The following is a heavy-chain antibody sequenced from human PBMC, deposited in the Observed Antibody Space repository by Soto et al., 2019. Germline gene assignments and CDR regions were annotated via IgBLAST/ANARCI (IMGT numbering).Heavy chain of an antibody. D-gene: IGHD2-2*01. Sequence: PGESLKISCKGSGYSFTSYWIGWVRQMPGKGLEWMGIIYPGDSDTRYSPSFQGQVTITADESTSTAYMELSSLRSDDTAVYYCAREGLVLVPTTVNSDYYYYAMDVWGQGTTVTVSS. CDR3: AREGLVLVPTTVNSDYYYYAMDV. J-gene: IGHJ6*02. CDR2: IYPGDSDT. V-gene: IGHV5-51*01. CDR1: GYSFTSYW.